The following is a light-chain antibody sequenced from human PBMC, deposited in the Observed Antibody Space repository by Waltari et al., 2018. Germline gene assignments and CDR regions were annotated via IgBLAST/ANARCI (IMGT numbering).Light chain of an antibody. CDR1: SSDVGGYDY. J-gene: IGLJ3*02. CDR3: CSYAGRATWA. CDR2: DDS. Sequence: QSALTQSRSVSGSPGHSVTISCTGTSSDVGGYDYVSWYQQYPGKAPKLVIYDDSKRPSGVPDRFSGSKSGNTASLTISGLQAEDEADYNCCSYAGRATWAFGGGTKLTVL. V-gene: IGLV2-11*01.